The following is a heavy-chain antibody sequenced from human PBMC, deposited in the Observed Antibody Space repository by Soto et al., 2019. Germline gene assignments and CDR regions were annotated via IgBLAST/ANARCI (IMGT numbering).Heavy chain of an antibody. J-gene: IGHJ6*02. CDR3: ARAPEKKRYYDFLSGYYTNYYYRMDV. Sequence: TLALTCTVSGGSISSYYWSWIRPPPGKRLEWIGYIYYSGSTNYNPSLKSRVTISVDTSKNQFSLKLSSVTAADTAVYYCARAPEKKRYYDFLSGYYTNYYYRMDVRGQGSTVIVSS. V-gene: IGHV4-59*01. D-gene: IGHD3-3*01. CDR2: IYYSGST. CDR1: GGSISSYY.